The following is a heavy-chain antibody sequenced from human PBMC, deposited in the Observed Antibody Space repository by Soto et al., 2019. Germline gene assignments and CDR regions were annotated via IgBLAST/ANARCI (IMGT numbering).Heavy chain of an antibody. CDR2: IIPILGIA. J-gene: IGHJ5*02. D-gene: IGHD1-1*01. CDR3: AREGSVGNQFVP. Sequence: QVQLVQSGAEVKKPGSSVKVSCKASGGTFSSYTISWVRQAPGQGLEWMGRIIPILGIANYAQKFQGRVTITADKSTSTAYMELSSLRSEDTAVYYCAREGSVGNQFVPWGQGTLVTVSS. CDR1: GGTFSSYT. V-gene: IGHV1-69*08.